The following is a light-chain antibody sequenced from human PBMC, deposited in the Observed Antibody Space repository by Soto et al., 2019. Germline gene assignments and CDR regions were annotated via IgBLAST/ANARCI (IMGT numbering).Light chain of an antibody. CDR3: CSYAGSQV. CDR2: EGS. V-gene: IGLV2-23*01. J-gene: IGLJ2*01. CDR1: SSDVGSYNL. Sequence: QSALTQPASVSGSPGQSITISCTGTSSDVGSYNLVSWYQQHPGKAPKLMIYEGSKRPSGVSNRFSGSKSGNTASLTISGLAAEDEADYYCCSYAGSQVFGGGTKLTVL.